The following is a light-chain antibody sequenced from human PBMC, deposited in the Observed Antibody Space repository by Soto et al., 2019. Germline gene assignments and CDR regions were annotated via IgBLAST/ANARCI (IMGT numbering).Light chain of an antibody. CDR1: QSVSSSY. CDR3: QQCGSSPRT. V-gene: IGKV3-20*01. J-gene: IGKJ1*01. CDR2: DAS. Sequence: EIVLTQSPDTLSLSPGERATLSCRASQSVSSSYLAWYQQKPGQAPRLLIYDASNRATGIPDRFSGSGSGTDFILTISRLEPEDFAVYYCQQCGSSPRTFGQGTKVEIK.